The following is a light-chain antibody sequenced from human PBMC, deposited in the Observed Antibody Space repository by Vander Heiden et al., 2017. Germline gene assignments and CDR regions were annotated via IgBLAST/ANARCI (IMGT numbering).Light chain of an antibody. CDR3: AAWDDSLTGLV. J-gene: IGLJ2*01. Sequence: QSVLTQPPSTPGTPGQRATTACSGSSSNIGSNTVNWYQQLPGAAPRLVIYNDGQRPSGVPDRFSGSKSGTSASLSVSGLRSEDEADYYCAAWDDSLTGLVFGGGTKLTVL. CDR2: NDG. V-gene: IGLV1-44*01. CDR1: SSNIGSNT.